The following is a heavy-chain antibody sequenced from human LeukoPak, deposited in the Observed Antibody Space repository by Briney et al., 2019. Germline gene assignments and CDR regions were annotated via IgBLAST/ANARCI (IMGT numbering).Heavy chain of an antibody. CDR2: ISSSGSTI. Sequence: GSLRLSCAASGFTFSDYYMSWIRQAPGKGLEWVSYISSSGSTIYYADSVKGRFTISRDNAKNSLYLQMNSLRAEDTAVYYCVRGVSISSSWYNDIWGQGTMVTVSS. D-gene: IGHD6-13*01. J-gene: IGHJ3*02. V-gene: IGHV3-11*01. CDR1: GFTFSDYY. CDR3: VRGVSISSSWYNDI.